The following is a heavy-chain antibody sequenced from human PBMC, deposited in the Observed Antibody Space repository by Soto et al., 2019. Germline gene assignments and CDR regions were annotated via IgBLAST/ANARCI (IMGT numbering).Heavy chain of an antibody. V-gene: IGHV3-23*01. Sequence: AGGSLRLSCAASGFTFSSYAMSWVRQAPGKGLEWVSTISGSGGSTYYAGSVKGRFTISRDNSKNTLYPQMNSLRAEDTAVYYCAKSVFGVVKAGYYYMDVWGKGTTVTVSS. D-gene: IGHD3-3*01. J-gene: IGHJ6*03. CDR3: AKSVFGVVKAGYYYMDV. CDR2: ISGSGGST. CDR1: GFTFSSYA.